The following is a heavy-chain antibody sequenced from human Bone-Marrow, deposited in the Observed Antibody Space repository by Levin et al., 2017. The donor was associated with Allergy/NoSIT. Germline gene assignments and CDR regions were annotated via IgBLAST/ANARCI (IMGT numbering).Heavy chain of an antibody. CDR1: GGTFSSYA. J-gene: IGHJ4*02. V-gene: IGHV1-69*06. CDR2: IIPIFGTA. D-gene: IGHD5-12*01. Sequence: VASVKVSCKASGGTFSSYAISWVRQAPGQGLEWMGGIIPIFGTANYAQKFQGRVTITADKSTSTAYMELSSLRSEDTAVYYCARDHIVATTARGYFDYWGQGTLVTVSS. CDR3: ARDHIVATTARGYFDY.